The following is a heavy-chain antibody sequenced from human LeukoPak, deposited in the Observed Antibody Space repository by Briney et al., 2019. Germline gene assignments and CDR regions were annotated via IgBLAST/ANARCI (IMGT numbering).Heavy chain of an antibody. J-gene: IGHJ4*02. V-gene: IGHV4-31*03. Sequence: SQTLSLTCTVSGGSISSGGYYWSWIRQHPGKGLEWIGYIYYSGGTYYNPSLKSRVTISVDTSKNQFSLKLSSVTAADTAVYYCARERPGGGYSDYWGQGTLVTVSS. CDR2: IYYSGGT. CDR3: ARERPGGGYSDY. CDR1: GGSISSGGYY. D-gene: IGHD3-22*01.